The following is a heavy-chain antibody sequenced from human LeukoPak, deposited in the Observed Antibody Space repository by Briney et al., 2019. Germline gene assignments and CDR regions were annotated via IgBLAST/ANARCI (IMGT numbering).Heavy chain of an antibody. CDR1: GYRFTNFG. CDR3: AKVDPPIIAGARGDAFEI. V-gene: IGHV1-18*01. CDR2: TTPYDDNP. J-gene: IGHJ3*02. D-gene: IGHD1-26*01. Sequence: ASVKVSYKASGYRFTNFGITWVRQAPGQGLEWMGWTTPYDDNPEYGKKFQGRVTMTTDTSTDTAYLEVSSLRPDDTVVYYCAKVDPPIIAGARGDAFEIWGQGTLVTVFS.